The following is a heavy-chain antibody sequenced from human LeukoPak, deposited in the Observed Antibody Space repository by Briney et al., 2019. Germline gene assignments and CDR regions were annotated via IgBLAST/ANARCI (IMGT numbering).Heavy chain of an antibody. V-gene: IGHV3-74*01. D-gene: IGHD4-11*01. J-gene: IGHJ4*02. CDR2: INSDESIT. CDR1: GFTFSSSW. CDR3: ARGLVPGFLDY. Sequence: GGSLRLSCAASGFTFSSSWMYWVREAPGKGLVWVSRINSDESITTYADSVKGRFAISRDNAKNTLYLQMNSLRAEDTAVYYCARGLVPGFLDYWGQGTPVTVSS.